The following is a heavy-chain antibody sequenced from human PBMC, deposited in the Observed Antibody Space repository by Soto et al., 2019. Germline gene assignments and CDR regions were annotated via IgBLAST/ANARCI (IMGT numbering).Heavy chain of an antibody. D-gene: IGHD4-17*01. CDR1: GFTFSSYA. Sequence: EVQLLESGGGLVQPGRSLRLSCAASGFTFSSYAMSWVRQAPGKGLEWVSAISGSGGSTYYADSVKGRFTISRDNSKNTLYLQMNSLRAEDTAVYYCAKGFRGDYYYGMDVWGQGTTVTVSS. CDR2: ISGSGGST. J-gene: IGHJ6*02. V-gene: IGHV3-23*01. CDR3: AKGFRGDYYYGMDV.